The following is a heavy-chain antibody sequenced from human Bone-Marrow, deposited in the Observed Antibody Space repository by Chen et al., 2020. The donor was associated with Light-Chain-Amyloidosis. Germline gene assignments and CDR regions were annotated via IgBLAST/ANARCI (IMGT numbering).Heavy chain of an antibody. D-gene: IGHD5-12*01. CDR1: GYTFPNYW. CDR2: IYPDDSDA. CDR3: ARRRDGYNFDY. V-gene: IGHV5-51*01. J-gene: IGHJ4*02. Sequence: VQLEQSGQEVKKPGEPLKISCKGSGYTFPNYWIGWVRQMPGKGLEWMWVIYPDDSDARYRPSFEGQVTISADKSITTAYLQWRSLKASDTAMYYCARRRDGYNFDYWGQGTLVTVSS.